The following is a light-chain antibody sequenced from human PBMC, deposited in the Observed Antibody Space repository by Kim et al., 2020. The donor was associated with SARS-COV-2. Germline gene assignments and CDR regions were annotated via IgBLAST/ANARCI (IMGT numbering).Light chain of an antibody. Sequence: SSELTQDPAVSVALGQTVRITCQGDSLRSYYATWYQQKPRQAPLLVIFGRNNRPSGIPDRFSCSTSGNTASLTISGAQAEDEADFYCQSRDSGGNVVFGGGTKLTVL. CDR3: QSRDSGGNVV. CDR1: SLRSYY. J-gene: IGLJ2*01. V-gene: IGLV3-19*01. CDR2: GRN.